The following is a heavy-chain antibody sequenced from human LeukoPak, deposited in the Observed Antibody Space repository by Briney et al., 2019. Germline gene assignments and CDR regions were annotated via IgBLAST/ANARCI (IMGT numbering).Heavy chain of an antibody. CDR2: IIPIFGTA. CDR3: ARDSYYDSSGYYPYYFDY. D-gene: IGHD3-22*01. J-gene: IGHJ4*02. V-gene: IGHV1-69*05. CDR1: GGTFSSYA. Sequence: SVKVSCKASGGTFSSYAISWVRQAPGQGPEWMGRIIPIFGTANYAQKFQGRVTITTDESTSTAYMELSSLRSEDTAVYYCARDSYYDSSGYYPYYFDYWGQGTLVTVSS.